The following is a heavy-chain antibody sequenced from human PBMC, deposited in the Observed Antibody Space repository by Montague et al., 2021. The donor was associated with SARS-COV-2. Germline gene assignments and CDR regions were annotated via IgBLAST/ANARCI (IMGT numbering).Heavy chain of an antibody. D-gene: IGHD2-15*01. CDR3: ARFETSKFYSSGVDV. CDR2: ISSESTYI. Sequence: SLRLSCAASGFTFSSFSMNWVRQAPGKRLEWVASISSESTYILYAESVRGRFTVSRDNAQNLLLLQMNNLRAEDTALYYCARFETSKFYSSGVDVWGQGTTVTVSS. CDR1: GFTFSSFS. J-gene: IGHJ6*02. V-gene: IGHV3-21*01.